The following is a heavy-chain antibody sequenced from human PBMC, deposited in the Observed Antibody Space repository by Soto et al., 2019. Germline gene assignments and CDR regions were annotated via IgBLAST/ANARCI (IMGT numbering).Heavy chain of an antibody. CDR2: ISAYNGNT. CDR1: GYTFTSYG. Sequence: QVQLVQSGAEVKKPGASVKVSCKASGYTFTSYGISWVRQAPGQGLEWMGWISAYNGNTNYAQKLQGRVTMTTDTSXXTAYMELRSLRSDDTAVYYCARGLAVAGTSGGFDYWGQGTLVTVSS. J-gene: IGHJ4*02. V-gene: IGHV1-18*01. CDR3: ARGLAVAGTSGGFDY. D-gene: IGHD6-19*01.